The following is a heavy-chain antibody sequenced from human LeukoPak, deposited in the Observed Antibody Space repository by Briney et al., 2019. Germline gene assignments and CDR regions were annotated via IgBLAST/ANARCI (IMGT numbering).Heavy chain of an antibody. V-gene: IGHV3-23*01. D-gene: IGHD3-9*01. Sequence: PGGCLRLSCAASGFTFSSYAMSWVRQAPGKGLEWVSAISGSGGSTYYADSVKGRFTISRDNSKNTLYLQMNSLRAEDTAVYYCAKRGHGGAFGCSFDYWGQGTLVTVSS. CDR1: GFTFSSYA. CDR2: ISGSGGST. CDR3: AKRGHGGAFGCSFDY. J-gene: IGHJ4*02.